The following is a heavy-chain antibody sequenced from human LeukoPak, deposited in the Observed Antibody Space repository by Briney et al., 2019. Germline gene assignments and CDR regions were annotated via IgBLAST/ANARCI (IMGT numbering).Heavy chain of an antibody. CDR1: GFTFSSYA. CDR2: ISYDGSNK. J-gene: IGHJ4*02. D-gene: IGHD3-16*01. Sequence: GGSLRLSCAASGFTFSSYAMHWVRQAPGKGLEWVAVISYDGSNKYYADSVKGRFTISRDNSKNTLYLQMYSLRAEDTAVYYCASRGVDYWGQGTLVTVSS. CDR3: ASRGVDY. V-gene: IGHV3-30-3*01.